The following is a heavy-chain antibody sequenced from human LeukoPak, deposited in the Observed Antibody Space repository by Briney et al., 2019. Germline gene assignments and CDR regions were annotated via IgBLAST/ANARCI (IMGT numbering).Heavy chain of an antibody. CDR1: GFTFNNYA. Sequence: GGSLRLSCAASGFTFNNYAMSWVRQAPGKGLEWVSAVSGSVIGTYYADSVRGRFTISRDNSKNTLYLQMNSLRAEDTAVYYCAKEYLGATFGEGYWGQGTLVTVSS. D-gene: IGHD3-10*02. CDR2: VSGSVIGT. J-gene: IGHJ4*02. V-gene: IGHV3-23*01. CDR3: AKEYLGATFGEGY.